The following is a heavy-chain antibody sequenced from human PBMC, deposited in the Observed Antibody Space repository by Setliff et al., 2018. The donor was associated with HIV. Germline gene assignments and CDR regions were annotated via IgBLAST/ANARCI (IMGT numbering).Heavy chain of an antibody. J-gene: IGHJ1*01. D-gene: IGHD2-15*01. CDR2: IFSSGST. V-gene: IGHV4-4*09. CDR3: ARARRAGSGPKYFQH. Sequence: SETLSLTCTVSGGSISSYCWNWIRQPPGRGLEWIGHIFSSGSTKYNPSLQSRVTMSIDTSKNQFSLKLSSVTAADTAVYYCARARRAGSGPKYFQHWGQGTLVTVSS. CDR1: GGSISSYC.